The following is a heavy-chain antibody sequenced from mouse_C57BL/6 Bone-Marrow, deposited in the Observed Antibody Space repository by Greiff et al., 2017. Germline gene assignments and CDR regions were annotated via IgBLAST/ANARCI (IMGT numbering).Heavy chain of an antibody. J-gene: IGHJ2*01. V-gene: IGHV1-15*01. CDR3: TSLIPRTLFDY. CDR1: GYTFTDYE. Sequence: VKLQESGAELVRPGASVTLSCKASGYTFTDYEMHWVKQTPVHGLEWIGAIDPETGGTAYNQKFKGKAILTADKSSSTAYMELRSLTSEDSAVYYCTSLIPRTLFDYWGQGTTLTVSS. CDR2: IDPETGGT.